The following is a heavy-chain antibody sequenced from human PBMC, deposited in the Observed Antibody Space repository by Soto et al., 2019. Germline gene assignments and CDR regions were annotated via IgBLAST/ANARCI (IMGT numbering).Heavy chain of an antibody. J-gene: IGHJ3*02. CDR1: GFTFRDYY. CDR2: ISSSGTGI. D-gene: IGHD2-15*01. CDR3: ARAYSDAFDI. Sequence: GGSLRLSCAASGFTFRDYYMTWIRQAPGKGLEWVSYISSSGTGIYYPDSVKGRFTISRDNAKNSLYLQMSSLRAEDTAVYYCARAYSDAFDIWGLGTMVTVS. V-gene: IGHV3-11*01.